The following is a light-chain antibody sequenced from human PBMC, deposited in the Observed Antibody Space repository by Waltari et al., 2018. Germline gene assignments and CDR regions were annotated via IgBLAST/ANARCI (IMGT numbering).Light chain of an antibody. Sequence: QFALTQPASVSGSPGQSIAISCTGTSSDVGNYNVISWYQQHPGKAPKFLIYEATKRPPGVSDRFSGSKSGNTATLTISGLQAEDEADYYCCSYAGSDTVAFGGGTKVTVL. CDR1: SSDVGNYNV. J-gene: IGLJ2*01. V-gene: IGLV2-23*01. CDR3: CSYAGSDTVA. CDR2: EAT.